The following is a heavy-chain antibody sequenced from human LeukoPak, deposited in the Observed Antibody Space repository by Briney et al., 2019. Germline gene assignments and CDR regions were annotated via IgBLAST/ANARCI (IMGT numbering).Heavy chain of an antibody. V-gene: IGHV3-23*01. CDR3: AKGSDGYCGGDCAFDY. CDR2: ISNCGGST. D-gene: IGHD2-21*02. CDR1: GFTFSTYA. Sequence: GGSLRLSCAAPGFTFSTYAMSWVRQAPGKGPDWVSSISNCGGSTSYADSVKGRFTISREKSKNRLYLQMNSLRVEDTAVYYCAKGSDGYCGGDCAFDYWGQGTLVTVSS. J-gene: IGHJ4*02.